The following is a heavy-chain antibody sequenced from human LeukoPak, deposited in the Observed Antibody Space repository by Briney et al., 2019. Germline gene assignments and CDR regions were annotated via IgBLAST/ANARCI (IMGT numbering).Heavy chain of an antibody. Sequence: SVKVSCKASGFTFTSSAVQWVRQARGQRLEWIGWIVVGSGNTNYAQKFQERVTITRDMSTSTAYMELSSLRSEDTAVYYCAAFNFAFGVVHDWGQGTLVPVSS. V-gene: IGHV1-58*01. J-gene: IGHJ4*02. CDR1: GFTFTSSA. D-gene: IGHD3-3*01. CDR3: AAFNFAFGVVHD. CDR2: IVVGSGNT.